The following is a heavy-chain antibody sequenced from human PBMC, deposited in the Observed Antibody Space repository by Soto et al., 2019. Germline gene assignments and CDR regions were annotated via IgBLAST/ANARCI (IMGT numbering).Heavy chain of an antibody. CDR1: GFTFDDYA. CDR3: AKDRASYVGFFFYYFDY. D-gene: IGHD5-18*01. Sequence: GGSLRLSCAASGFTFDDYAMHWVRQAPGKGLEWVSGISWNSGSIGYADSVKGRFTISRDNAKNSLYLQMNSLRAEDTALYYCAKDRASYVGFFFYYFDYWGQGTLVTVSS. J-gene: IGHJ4*02. CDR2: ISWNSGSI. V-gene: IGHV3-9*01.